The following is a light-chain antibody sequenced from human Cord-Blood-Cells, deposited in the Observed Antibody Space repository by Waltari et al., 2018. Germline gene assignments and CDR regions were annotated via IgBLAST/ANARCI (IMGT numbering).Light chain of an antibody. CDR1: ALPKQY. J-gene: IGLJ3*02. Sequence: SYELTQPPSVSVSPGQTARITCSGDALPKQYAYWYQQKPGQAPVLVIYKNSERPSGIPERFSGSRSGTTGTLTISGVQAEDEADYYCQSADSSGTWVFGGGTKLTVL. V-gene: IGLV3-25*03. CDR3: QSADSSGTWV. CDR2: KNS.